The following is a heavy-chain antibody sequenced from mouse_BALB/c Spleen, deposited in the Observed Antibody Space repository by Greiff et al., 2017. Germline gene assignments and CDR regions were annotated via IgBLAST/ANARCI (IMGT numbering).Heavy chain of an antibody. Sequence: EVQGVESGGGLVKPGGSLKLSCAASGFTFSDYYMYWVRQTPEKRLEWVATISDGGSYTYYPDSVKGRFTISRDNAKNNLYLQMSSLKSEDTAMYYCARGGYGSSIYYAMDYWGQGTSVTVSS. CDR2: ISDGGSYT. CDR1: GFTFSDYY. CDR3: ARGGYGSSIYYAMDY. J-gene: IGHJ4*01. D-gene: IGHD1-1*01. V-gene: IGHV5-4*02.